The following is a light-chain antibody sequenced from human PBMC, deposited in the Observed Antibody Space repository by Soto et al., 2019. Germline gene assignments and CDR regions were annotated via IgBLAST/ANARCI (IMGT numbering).Light chain of an antibody. V-gene: IGKV1-5*03. CDR3: QQYNSYWT. CDR1: QSISSW. Sequence: DIQMTQSPSTLSASVGDRVTITCRASQSISSWLAWYQQKPGKAPKLLIYKASSLESGVPSRFSGSGSGTEFTLTISSLQPDDFATYYCQQYNSYWTFGQGPRWKSN. CDR2: KAS. J-gene: IGKJ1*01.